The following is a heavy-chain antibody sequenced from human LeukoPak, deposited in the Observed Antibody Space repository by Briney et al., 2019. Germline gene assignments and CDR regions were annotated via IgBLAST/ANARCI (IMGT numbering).Heavy chain of an antibody. V-gene: IGHV3-30*18. J-gene: IGHJ6*02. Sequence: GRSLRLSCAASGFTFSSYGMHWVRQAPGKGLEWVAVISYDGSNKYYADSVKGRFTISRDNSKNTLYLQMNSLRAEDTAVYYCAKDLIRIDYYYYGMDVWGQGTTVTVSS. D-gene: IGHD2/OR15-2a*01. CDR2: ISYDGSNK. CDR3: AKDLIRIDYYYYGMDV. CDR1: GFTFSSYG.